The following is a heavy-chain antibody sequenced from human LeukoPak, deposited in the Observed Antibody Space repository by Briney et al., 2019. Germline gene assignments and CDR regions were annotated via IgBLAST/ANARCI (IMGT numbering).Heavy chain of an antibody. D-gene: IGHD2-2*01. V-gene: IGHV4-38-2*02. Sequence: SKTLSLTCTVSGYSISSGYYWGWIRQPPGNGLEWIGSIYHSGSTYYNPSLKSRVTISVDTSKNQFSLKLSSVTAADTAVYYCARIVVPAAIKTPEYYYYMDVWGKGTTVTVSS. CDR2: IYHSGST. CDR1: GYSISSGYY. CDR3: ARIVVPAAIKTPEYYYYMDV. J-gene: IGHJ6*03.